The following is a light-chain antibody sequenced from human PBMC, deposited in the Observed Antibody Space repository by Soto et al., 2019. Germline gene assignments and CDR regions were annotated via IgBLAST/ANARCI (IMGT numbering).Light chain of an antibody. CDR3: CSYVGSSTLV. CDR2: ESS. J-gene: IGLJ3*02. Sequence: QSALTQPASVSGSPGQSITISCTGTSSDVGSYNLVSWYRQHPGKAPKLMIYESSKRPSGLSNRFSGSKSGNTASLTIFGLQAGDEADYYCCSYVGSSTLVFGGGTKLTVL. V-gene: IGLV2-23*01. CDR1: SSDVGSYNL.